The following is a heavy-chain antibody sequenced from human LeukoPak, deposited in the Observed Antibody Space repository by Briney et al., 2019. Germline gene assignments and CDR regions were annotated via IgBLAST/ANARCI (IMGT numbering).Heavy chain of an antibody. CDR3: ARVKEVIPIFGSKRGSWYFDL. CDR2: ISYDGSNK. CDR1: DFTFTNYP. D-gene: IGHD3-3*01. J-gene: IGHJ2*01. Sequence: GGSLRLSCAASDFTFTNYPMHWVRQAPGKGLEWVAVISYDGSNKYYADSVKGRFTISRDNSKNTLYLQMNSLRAEDTAVYYCARVKEVIPIFGSKRGSWYFDLWGRGTLVTVSS. V-gene: IGHV3-30*04.